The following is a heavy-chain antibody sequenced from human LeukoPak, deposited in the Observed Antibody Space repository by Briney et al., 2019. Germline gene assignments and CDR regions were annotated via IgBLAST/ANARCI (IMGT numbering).Heavy chain of an antibody. J-gene: IGHJ5*02. CDR3: ARAPYSSSSVWGWFDP. V-gene: IGHV1-18*01. CDR2: ISAYNGNT. CDR1: GYTFTSYG. D-gene: IGHD6-6*01. Sequence: GASVKVSCKASGYTFTSYGISWVRQAPGQGLEWMGWISAYNGNTSYAQKPQGKVTMTTDTSTSTAYMELRSLRSDDTAVYYCARAPYSSSSVWGWFDPWGQGTLVTVSS.